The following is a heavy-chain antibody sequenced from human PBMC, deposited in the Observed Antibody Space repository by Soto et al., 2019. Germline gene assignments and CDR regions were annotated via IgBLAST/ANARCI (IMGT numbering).Heavy chain of an antibody. CDR1: GGSISSSSYY. J-gene: IGHJ4*02. Sequence: QLQLQESGPGLVKPSETLSLTCTVSGGSISSSSYYWGWIRQPPGKGLEWIGSIYYSGSTYYNPSLKSRVTISVDTSKNQFSLKLSSVTAADTAVYYCARRGHSGSYFYFDYWGQGTLVTVSS. CDR3: ARRGHSGSYFYFDY. V-gene: IGHV4-39*01. D-gene: IGHD1-26*01. CDR2: IYYSGST.